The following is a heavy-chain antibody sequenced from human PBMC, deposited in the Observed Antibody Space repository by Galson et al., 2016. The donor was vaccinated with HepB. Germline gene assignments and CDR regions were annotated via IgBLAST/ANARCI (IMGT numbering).Heavy chain of an antibody. V-gene: IGHV3-23*01. CDR1: GFTFSSYA. CDR3: ARDVGDYFTPWYYYFGMDV. CDR2: ISGTGGST. D-gene: IGHD4-17*01. Sequence: SLRLSCAASGFTFSSYAMNWVRQAPGKGLEWVSAISGTGGSTYYGDSVKGRFTISRDNSKNTRYLQMNSLRAEDTAVYYCARDVGDYFTPWYYYFGMDVWGQGTTVTVSS. J-gene: IGHJ6*02.